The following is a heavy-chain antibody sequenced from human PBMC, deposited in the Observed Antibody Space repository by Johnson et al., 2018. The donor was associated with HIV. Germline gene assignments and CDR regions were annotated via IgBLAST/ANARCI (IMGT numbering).Heavy chain of an antibody. J-gene: IGHJ3*02. D-gene: IGHD3-3*01. CDR1: GFTFSSYG. CDR3: ARNLQASFYDFWSDCNAFDI. Sequence: QMQLVESGGGVVQPGRSLRLSCAASGFTFSSYGMHWVRQAPGKGLEWVAVISYDGSNKYYADSVKGRFTISRDNSKNTLYLQMNSLRAEDTAVYYCARNLQASFYDFWSDCNAFDIWGQGTMVTVSS. CDR2: ISYDGSNK. V-gene: IGHV3-30*03.